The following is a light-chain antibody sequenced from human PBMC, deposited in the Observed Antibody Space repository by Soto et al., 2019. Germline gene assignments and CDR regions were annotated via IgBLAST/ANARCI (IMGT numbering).Light chain of an antibody. CDR1: QSVRRSY. V-gene: IGKV3-20*01. J-gene: IGKJ5*01. CDR3: QHYGTSSTIT. Sequence: ETLLSPSQAALSLALGEIAPLSCRAVQSVRRSYLAWYQKKPGQAPRLLIYDASSRATGIPDRFSGSGSGTDFTLTIRRLEPEDLAVYYCQHYGTSSTITFGQGKRLEI. CDR2: DAS.